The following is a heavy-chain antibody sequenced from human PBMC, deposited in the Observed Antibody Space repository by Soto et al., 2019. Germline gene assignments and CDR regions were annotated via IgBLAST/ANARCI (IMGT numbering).Heavy chain of an antibody. J-gene: IGHJ4*02. CDR1: GGSISSSSYY. CDR2: IYYSGST. Sequence: QLQLQESGPGLVKPSETLSLTCTVSGGSISSSSYYWGWIRQPPGKGLEWIGSIYYSGSTYYNPSLKSRVTISVDTSKNQFSLKLSSVTAADTAVYYCARQYCSSTSCYDVDYWGQGTLVTVSS. CDR3: ARQYCSSTSCYDVDY. V-gene: IGHV4-39*01. D-gene: IGHD2-2*01.